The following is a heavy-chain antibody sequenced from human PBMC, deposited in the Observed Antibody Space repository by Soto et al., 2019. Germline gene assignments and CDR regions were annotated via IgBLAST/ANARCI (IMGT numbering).Heavy chain of an antibody. V-gene: IGHV1-18*01. Sequence: QVQLVQSGAEVKKPGASVKVSCKASGYTFSNYGISWVRQGRGQGLEWMGWISGYNGNTHYEEKVQDRIKMTTDTSTSTTYLELRSLRSDDTAVYFCARDPGFGFGYSYAFAMDVWGQGTTVTVSS. CDR2: ISGYNGNT. J-gene: IGHJ6*02. CDR3: ARDPGFGFGYSYAFAMDV. D-gene: IGHD5-18*01. CDR1: GYTFSNYG.